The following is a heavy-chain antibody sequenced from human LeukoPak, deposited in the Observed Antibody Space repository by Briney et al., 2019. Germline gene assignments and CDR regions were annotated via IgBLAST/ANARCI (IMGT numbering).Heavy chain of an antibody. CDR2: INHSGSS. Sequence: SETLSLTCAVYGGSFSGYYWSWIRQPPGKGLEWIGEINHSGSSNYNPSLKSRVTISVDTSKNQFSLKLSSVTVADTAVYYCARGSRSRRKPILGPIDYWGQGTLVTVSS. J-gene: IGHJ4*02. CDR1: GGSFSGYY. V-gene: IGHV4-34*01. CDR3: ARGSRSRRKPILGPIDY.